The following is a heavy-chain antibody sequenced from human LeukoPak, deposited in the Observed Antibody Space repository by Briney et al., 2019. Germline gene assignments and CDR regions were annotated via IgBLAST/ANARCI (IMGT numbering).Heavy chain of an antibody. Sequence: GSLRLSCAASGFTFSSYSMNWVRQAPGKGLEWVSSISSSSSYIYYADSVKGRFTISRDNAKNSLYLQMNSLRAEDTAVYYCARDSHLGRYCTNGVCAKGFYSYWGQGTLVTVSS. CDR1: GFTFSSYS. D-gene: IGHD2-8*01. CDR2: ISSSSSYI. CDR3: ARDSHLGRYCTNGVCAKGFYSY. J-gene: IGHJ4*02. V-gene: IGHV3-21*01.